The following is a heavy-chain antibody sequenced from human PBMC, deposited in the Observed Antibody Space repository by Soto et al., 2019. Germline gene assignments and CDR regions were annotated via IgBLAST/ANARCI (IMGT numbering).Heavy chain of an antibody. CDR2: IKQDGSQS. CDR3: VRDGSGGLHFDS. D-gene: IGHD6-19*01. CDR1: GFTFTNYW. J-gene: IGHJ4*02. V-gene: IGHV3-7*01. Sequence: GSLRLSCEAYGFTFTNYWMSWIRQAPGKGLEWVANIKQDGSQSYLVDPVEGRFTMARDNTKNSLHLQMDSLRAEDSAVYYCVRDGSGGLHFDSWRQGTLVTVSS.